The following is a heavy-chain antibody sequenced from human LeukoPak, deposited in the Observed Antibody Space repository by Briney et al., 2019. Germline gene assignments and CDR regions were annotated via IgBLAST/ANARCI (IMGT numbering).Heavy chain of an antibody. CDR1: GGSFSGYY. Sequence: SETLSLTCAVYGGSFSGYYWSWIRQPPGKGLEWIGIIYHSGRTDYNPSLKSRVTISEDTSKNQFSLKLSSVTAADTAVYYCAGAFRGIFGVFEAFDIWGQGTMVTVSS. CDR3: AGAFRGIFGVFEAFDI. J-gene: IGHJ3*02. V-gene: IGHV4-34*01. D-gene: IGHD3-3*01. CDR2: IYHSGRT.